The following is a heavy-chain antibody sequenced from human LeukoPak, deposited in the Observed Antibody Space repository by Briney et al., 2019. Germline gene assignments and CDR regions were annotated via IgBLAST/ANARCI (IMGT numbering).Heavy chain of an antibody. CDR1: GFTVSSNY. Sequence: GGSLRLSCAASGFTVSSNYMSWVRQAPGKGLEWVSVIYSGGSTYYADSVKGRFTISRDNSKNTPYLQMNSLRAEDTAVYYCAREGTAAAGYSDYWGQGTLVTVSS. CDR3: AREGTAAAGYSDY. CDR2: IYSGGST. D-gene: IGHD6-13*01. J-gene: IGHJ4*02. V-gene: IGHV3-53*01.